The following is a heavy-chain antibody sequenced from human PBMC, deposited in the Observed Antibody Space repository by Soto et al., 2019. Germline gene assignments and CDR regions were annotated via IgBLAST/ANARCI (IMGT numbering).Heavy chain of an antibody. J-gene: IGHJ3*01. Sequence: QITLKESGPALVKPTQTLTLTCTFSGFSLSTSGVGVGWIRQPPGKALEWLALIFWVDDKRYSPSLKSRLTNTKDTSNTQVVITMTNMEPVNTASYYCAHRPYYYDSSGYYTYDAFDFWGQGTMVTVSS. CDR1: GFSLSTSGVG. CDR3: AHRPYYYDSSGYYTYDAFDF. CDR2: IFWVDDK. D-gene: IGHD3-22*01. V-gene: IGHV2-5*02.